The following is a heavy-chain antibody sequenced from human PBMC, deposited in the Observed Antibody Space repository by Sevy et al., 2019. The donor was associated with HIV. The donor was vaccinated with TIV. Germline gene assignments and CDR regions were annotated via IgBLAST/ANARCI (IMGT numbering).Heavy chain of an antibody. Sequence: ASVKVSCKASGYIFTSYGISWVRQAPGRGLEWVGWISPYKGTTNYAQKFQGRVTMTTDTSTFTVYMQLRSLRSDDTAIYYCARDRDYDYIWGTFPYRYFWGQGTLVTVSS. J-gene: IGHJ4*02. CDR1: GYIFTSYG. CDR2: ISPYKGTT. CDR3: ARDRDYDYIWGTFPYRYF. V-gene: IGHV1-18*01. D-gene: IGHD3-16*01.